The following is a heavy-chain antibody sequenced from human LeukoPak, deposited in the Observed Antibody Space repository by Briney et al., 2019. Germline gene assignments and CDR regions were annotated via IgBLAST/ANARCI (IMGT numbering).Heavy chain of an antibody. V-gene: IGHV1-46*03. Sequence: WASVKVSCKASGFTFTSYHFHWVRHAPGQGLEWMGIINPSGGTTTYAQKFLDRVTMTRDTSTSTVYMELSSLRSEDTAVYYCARDGEAGNLDYWGQGTLVTVSS. CDR1: GFTFTSYH. CDR3: ARDGEAGNLDY. D-gene: IGHD6-13*01. J-gene: IGHJ4*02. CDR2: INPSGGTT.